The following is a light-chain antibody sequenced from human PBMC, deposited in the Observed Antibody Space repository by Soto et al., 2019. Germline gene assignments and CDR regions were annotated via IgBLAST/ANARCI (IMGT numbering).Light chain of an antibody. CDR1: SSDIGGYNY. V-gene: IGLV2-14*01. Sequence: QSALTQPASVSGSPGQSIAISCTGTSSDIGGYNYVSWYPQHPGKAPKLMIYDVSARPSGVSNRFSGSKSDNTASLTISGLQAEDEADYYCSSYTSRNTVVFGGGTKLTVL. CDR2: DVS. CDR3: SSYTSRNTVV. J-gene: IGLJ2*01.